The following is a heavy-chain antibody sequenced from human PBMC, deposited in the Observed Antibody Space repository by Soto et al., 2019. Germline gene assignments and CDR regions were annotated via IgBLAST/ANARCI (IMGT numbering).Heavy chain of an antibody. J-gene: IGHJ3*02. CDR1: GFTFSSYG. Sequence: PGGSLRLSCAASGFTFSSYGMHWVRQAPGKGLEWVAVISYDGSNKYYADSVKGRFTISRDNSKNTLYLQMNSLRAEDTAVYYCAKDTPGGIAAAGTSERRDIWGQGTMVTVSS. V-gene: IGHV3-30*18. CDR3: AKDTPGGIAAAGTSERRDI. D-gene: IGHD6-13*01. CDR2: ISYDGSNK.